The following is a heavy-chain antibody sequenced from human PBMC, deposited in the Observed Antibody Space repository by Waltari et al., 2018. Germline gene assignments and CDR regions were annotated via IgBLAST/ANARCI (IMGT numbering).Heavy chain of an antibody. J-gene: IGHJ6*02. Sequence: QVQLVTSGTEGKNPGSSVTVSCKAFGCTFSSFALSWLRQDPGYGLEWMGRIVPILGIANYGQTFQGRVTITADKSTSTAYMELSSLRSEDTAVYYCARTPRRVGATGSYGMDVWGQGTTVTVSS. D-gene: IGHD1-26*01. CDR3: ARTPRRVGATGSYGMDV. CDR1: GCTFSSFA. V-gene: IGHV1-69*09. CDR2: IVPILGIA.